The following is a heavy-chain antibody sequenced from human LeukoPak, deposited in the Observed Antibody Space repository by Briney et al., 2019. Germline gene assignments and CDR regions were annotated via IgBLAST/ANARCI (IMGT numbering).Heavy chain of an antibody. D-gene: IGHD3-10*01. CDR3: AKEASFYYYGSGSYYNVGYFDY. CDR2: ISGSGGST. V-gene: IGHV3-23*01. J-gene: IGHJ4*02. Sequence: GGSLRLSCAASGFTFSSYAMSWVRQAPGKGLEWVSAISGSGGSTYYADSVKGRFTISRDNSKNTLYLQMNSLRAEDTAVYYCAKEASFYYYGSGSYYNVGYFDYWGRGTLVTVSS. CDR1: GFTFSSYA.